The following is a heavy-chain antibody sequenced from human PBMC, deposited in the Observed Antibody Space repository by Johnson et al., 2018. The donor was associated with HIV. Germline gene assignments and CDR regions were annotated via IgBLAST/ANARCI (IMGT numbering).Heavy chain of an antibody. Sequence: EVQLVESGGGLVQPGGSLRLSCAASGFTFSMYAMHWVRQAPGKGLEYVSAISSNGGSTYYADSVKGRFTISRDSAKNSLYLQMNSLRAEDTAVYYCAKGDYNFWSGYYAPFYHDAFDIWGQGTMVTVSS. J-gene: IGHJ3*02. CDR1: GFTFSMYA. CDR3: AKGDYNFWSGYYAPFYHDAFDI. D-gene: IGHD3-3*01. V-gene: IGHV3-64*07. CDR2: ISSNGGST.